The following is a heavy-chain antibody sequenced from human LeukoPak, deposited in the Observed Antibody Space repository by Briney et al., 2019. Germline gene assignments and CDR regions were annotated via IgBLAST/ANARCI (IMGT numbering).Heavy chain of an antibody. D-gene: IGHD2-2*01. J-gene: IGHJ4*02. Sequence: ASETLSLTCTVSGGSISSGGYYWSWIRQHPGKGLEWIGYIYYSGSTYYNPSLKSRVTISVDTSKNQFSLKLSSVTAADAAVYYCARYQRPGNYFDYWGQGTLVTVSS. CDR2: IYYSGST. CDR3: ARYQRPGNYFDY. CDR1: GGSISSGGYY. V-gene: IGHV4-31*03.